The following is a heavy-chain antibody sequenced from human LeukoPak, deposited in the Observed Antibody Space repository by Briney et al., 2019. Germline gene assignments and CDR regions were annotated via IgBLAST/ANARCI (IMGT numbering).Heavy chain of an antibody. Sequence: GGSLRLSCAASGFTFSSYCMSWVRQAPGKGLEWVANIKQDGSEKYYVDSVKGRFTISRDNAKNSLYLQMNSLRAEDTAVYYCARDYPRVIAAPDAFAIWGQGTMVTVSS. CDR1: GFTFSSYC. J-gene: IGHJ3*02. V-gene: IGHV3-7*01. D-gene: IGHD6-13*01. CDR2: IKQDGSEK. CDR3: ARDYPRVIAAPDAFAI.